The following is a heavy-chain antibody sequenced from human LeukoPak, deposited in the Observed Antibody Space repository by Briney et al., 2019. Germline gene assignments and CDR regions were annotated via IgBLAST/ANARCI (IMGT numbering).Heavy chain of an antibody. Sequence: GGSLRLSCAVSGFTVSSNYMSWVRQAPGKGLEWVSVIYSGGSTYYADSVKGRFTISRDNSKNTLYLQMNSLRAEDTAVYYCARDSSLRLWFRSWGQGTLVTVSS. J-gene: IGHJ4*02. D-gene: IGHD5-18*01. V-gene: IGHV3-66*01. CDR3: ARDSSLRLWFRS. CDR2: IYSGGST. CDR1: GFTVSSNY.